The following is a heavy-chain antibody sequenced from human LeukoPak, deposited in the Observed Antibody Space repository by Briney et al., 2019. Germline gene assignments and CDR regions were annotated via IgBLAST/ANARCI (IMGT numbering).Heavy chain of an antibody. J-gene: IGHJ4*02. CDR2: IWYDGSNK. D-gene: IGHD4-17*01. CDR3: ARAHDYGEIGGDY. Sequence: GGSLRLSCAASGFAFSSYGMHWVRQAPGKGLEWVAVIWYDGSNKYYADSVKGRFTISRDNAKNSLYLQMNSLRAEDTAVYYCARAHDYGEIGGDYWGQGTLVTVSS. V-gene: IGHV3-33*01. CDR1: GFAFSSYG.